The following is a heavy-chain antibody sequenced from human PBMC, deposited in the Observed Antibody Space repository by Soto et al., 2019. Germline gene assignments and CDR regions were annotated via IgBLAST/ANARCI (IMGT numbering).Heavy chain of an antibody. D-gene: IGHD2-15*01. Sequence: ASVKVSCKASGYTFTGYYMHWVRQAPGQGLEWMGWINPNSGGTNYAQKFQGWVTMTRDTSISTAYMELSRLRSDETAVYYCARGPAIVVVVAATSCGMDVWGQGTTVTVSS. CDR2: INPNSGGT. CDR1: GYTFTGYY. J-gene: IGHJ6*02. V-gene: IGHV1-2*04. CDR3: ARGPAIVVVVAATSCGMDV.